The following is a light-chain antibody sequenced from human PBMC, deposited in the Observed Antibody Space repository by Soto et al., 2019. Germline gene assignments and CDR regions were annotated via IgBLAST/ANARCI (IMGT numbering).Light chain of an antibody. J-gene: IGKJ1*01. Sequence: ELVLTQSPATLSVSPGERATLSCRASQSVDGNLAWYQQKPGQPPRLLIYGVSTRATGIPTRFSGSGSGRQFTLTISSLQSEDFAVYYCQQYNNWPQTFGQGTKVDIK. CDR3: QQYNNWPQT. CDR1: QSVDGN. CDR2: GVS. V-gene: IGKV3D-15*01.